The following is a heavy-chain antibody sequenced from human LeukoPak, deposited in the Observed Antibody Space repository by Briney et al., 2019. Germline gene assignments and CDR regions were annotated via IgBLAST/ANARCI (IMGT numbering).Heavy chain of an antibody. V-gene: IGHV4-59*12. J-gene: IGHJ1*01. CDR3: ARVARGWYELYFQH. CDR2: IYYSGST. CDR1: GGSISSYY. D-gene: IGHD6-19*01. Sequence: PSETLSLTCTVSGGSISSYYWSWIRQPPGKGLEWIGYIYYSGSTNYNPSLKSRVTISVDTSKNQFSLKLSSVTAADTAVYYCARVARGWYELYFQHWGQGTLVTVSS.